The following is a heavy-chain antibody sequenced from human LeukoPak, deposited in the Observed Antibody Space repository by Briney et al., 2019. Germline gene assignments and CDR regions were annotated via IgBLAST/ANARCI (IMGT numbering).Heavy chain of an antibody. Sequence: SETLSLTCAVSGGSFSGYYWSWIRQPPGKGLEWIGEINHSGSTNYNPSLKSRVTISVDTSKNQFSLKLSSVTAADTAVYYCARGGLLVDRYNWLDPWGQGTLVTVSS. CDR3: ARGGLLVDRYNWLDP. CDR2: INHSGST. J-gene: IGHJ5*02. V-gene: IGHV4-34*01. CDR1: GGSFSGYY. D-gene: IGHD3-9*01.